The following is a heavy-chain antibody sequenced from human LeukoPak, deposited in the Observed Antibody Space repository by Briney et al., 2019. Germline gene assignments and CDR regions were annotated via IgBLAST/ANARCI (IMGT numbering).Heavy chain of an antibody. Sequence: GGSLRLSCAASGFTFSSYAMSWVRQAPGKGLEWVSTISASGGSTPHADSVKGRFTISRDNSKNTLYLQMNSLRAEDTAVYYCAKDPSTLTLTDDYWGQGTLVTVSS. CDR1: GFTFSSYA. CDR3: AKDPSTLTLTDDY. J-gene: IGHJ4*02. V-gene: IGHV3-23*01. CDR2: ISASGGST.